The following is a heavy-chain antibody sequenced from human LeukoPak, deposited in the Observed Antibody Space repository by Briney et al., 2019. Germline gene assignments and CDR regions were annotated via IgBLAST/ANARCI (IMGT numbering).Heavy chain of an antibody. CDR1: GASISSYY. J-gene: IGHJ3*02. Sequence: PSETLSLTCTVSGASISSYYWSWIRQPPGKGLEWIGYIYYSGSTNYNPSLKSRVTISVDTSKNHFSLRLSSVTAADTAVYYCARVGYYARAFDIWGQGTMVTVSS. D-gene: IGHD3-10*01. CDR2: IYYSGST. CDR3: ARVGYYARAFDI. V-gene: IGHV4-59*01.